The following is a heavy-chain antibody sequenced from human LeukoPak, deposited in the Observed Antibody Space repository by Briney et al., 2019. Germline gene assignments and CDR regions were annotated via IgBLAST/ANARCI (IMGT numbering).Heavy chain of an antibody. CDR3: ARDRSDFWSGYNPPEYFQH. Sequence: ASVKVSCKASGFTFIGYYMHWVRQAPGQGLEWMGWINPKSGGTNYAQKFQGRVTMTRDTSMSTAYMELSRLRSDDTAVYYCARDRSDFWSGYNPPEYFQHWGQGTLVTVSS. D-gene: IGHD3-3*01. CDR1: GFTFIGYY. J-gene: IGHJ1*01. V-gene: IGHV1-2*02. CDR2: INPKSGGT.